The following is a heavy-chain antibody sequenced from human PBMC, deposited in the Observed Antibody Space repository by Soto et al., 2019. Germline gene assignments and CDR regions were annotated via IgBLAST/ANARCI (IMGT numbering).Heavy chain of an antibody. CDR3: ARGRHYYGSGSYYNVGYDYGMDV. J-gene: IGHJ6*02. CDR1: GGSISSYY. D-gene: IGHD3-10*01. V-gene: IGHV4-4*07. Sequence: PSETLSLTCTVSGGSISSYYWSWIRQPAGKGLEWIGRIYTSGSTNYNPSLKSRVTMSVDTSKNQFSLKLSSVTAADTAVYYCARGRHYYGSGSYYNVGYDYGMDVWGQGTTVTVSS. CDR2: IYTSGST.